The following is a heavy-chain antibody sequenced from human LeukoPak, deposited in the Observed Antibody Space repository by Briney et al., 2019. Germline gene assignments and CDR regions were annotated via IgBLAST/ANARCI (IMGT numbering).Heavy chain of an antibody. J-gene: IGHJ4*02. CDR2: MNPNSGNT. D-gene: IGHD2-15*01. Sequence: GASVKVSCKASGYTFTSYDINWARQATGQGLEWMGWMNPNSGNTGYAQKFQGRVPMTRNTSISTAYMELSSLRSEDTAVYYCARGRRYCSGGSCYLYYFDYWGQGTLVTVSS. CDR3: ARGRRYCSGGSCYLYYFDY. CDR1: GYTFTSYD. V-gene: IGHV1-8*01.